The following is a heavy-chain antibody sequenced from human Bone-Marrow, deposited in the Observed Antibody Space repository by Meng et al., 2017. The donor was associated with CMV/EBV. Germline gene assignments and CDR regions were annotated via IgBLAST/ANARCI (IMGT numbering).Heavy chain of an antibody. Sequence: GESLKISCAASGCTFSSYGMHWVRQAPGKGLEWVAFIRYDGSNKYYADSVKGRFTISRDNSKNTLYLQMNSLRAEDTAVYYCANPASSSWPNWFDPWGQGTLVTVSS. D-gene: IGHD6-13*01. CDR2: IRYDGSNK. J-gene: IGHJ5*02. CDR1: GCTFSSYG. CDR3: ANPASSSWPNWFDP. V-gene: IGHV3-30*02.